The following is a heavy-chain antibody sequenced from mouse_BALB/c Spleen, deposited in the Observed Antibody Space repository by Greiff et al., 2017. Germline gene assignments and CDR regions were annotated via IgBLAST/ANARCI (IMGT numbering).Heavy chain of an antibody. CDR2: ILPGSGST. Sequence: QVQLKQSGAELMKPGASVKISCKATGYTFSSYWLEWVKQRPGHGLEWIGEILPGSGSTNYNEKFKGQATFTADTSSNTAYMQLSSLTSEDSAVYYCARMITTRYFDYWGQGTTLTVSA. D-gene: IGHD2-4*01. V-gene: IGHV1-9*01. CDR1: GYTFSSYW. J-gene: IGHJ2*01. CDR3: ARMITTRYFDY.